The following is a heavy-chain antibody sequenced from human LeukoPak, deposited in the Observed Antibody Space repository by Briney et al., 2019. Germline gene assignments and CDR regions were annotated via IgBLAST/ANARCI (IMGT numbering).Heavy chain of an antibody. Sequence: GGSLRLSCAASGFTFDDYAMHWVRQAPGKGLVWVSSIDSDGSTTNYADSVKGRFTISRDNAKNTLYLQMNSLRAEDTAVYYCATDYRMAPDYWGQGTLVTVSS. CDR2: IDSDGSTT. J-gene: IGHJ4*02. D-gene: IGHD3-16*02. V-gene: IGHV3-74*01. CDR3: ATDYRMAPDY. CDR1: GFTFDDYA.